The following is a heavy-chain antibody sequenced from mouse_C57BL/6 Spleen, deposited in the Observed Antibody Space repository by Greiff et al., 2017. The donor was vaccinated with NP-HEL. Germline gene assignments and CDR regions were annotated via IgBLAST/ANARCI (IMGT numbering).Heavy chain of an antibody. J-gene: IGHJ1*03. Sequence: QVQLKESGAELVRPGTSVKVSCKASGYAFTNYLIEWVKQRPGQGLEWIGVINPGSGGTNYNEKFKGKATFTADTSSNTAYMQLSSLTTEDSAIYYCARRTRSLLGYFDVWGTGTTVTVSS. V-gene: IGHV1-54*02. CDR3: ARRTRSLLGYFDV. CDR1: GYAFTNYL. CDR2: INPGSGGT. D-gene: IGHD6-2*01.